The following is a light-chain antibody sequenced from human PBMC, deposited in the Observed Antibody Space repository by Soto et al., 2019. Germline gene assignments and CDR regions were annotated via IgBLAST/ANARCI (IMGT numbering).Light chain of an antibody. J-gene: IGKJ5*01. Sequence: IVMTQSPASLSVYQGERATLSCRASQSVSVYLAWYQQKPGQAPSLLIFGASTRATGIPARFSGSGSGTDFTLTISRLEPEDFAVDYCQQYGSSGTVGQGTRLEIK. CDR2: GAS. CDR3: QQYGSSGT. V-gene: IGKV3-15*01. CDR1: QSVSVY.